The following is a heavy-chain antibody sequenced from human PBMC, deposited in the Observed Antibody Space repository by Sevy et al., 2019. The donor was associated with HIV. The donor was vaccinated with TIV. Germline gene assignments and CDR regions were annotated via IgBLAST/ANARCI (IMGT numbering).Heavy chain of an antibody. V-gene: IGHV1-69*13. D-gene: IGHD3-22*01. J-gene: IGHJ6*02. Sequence: AAVKVSCKASGGTFSSYAISWVRQAPGQGLEWMGGIIPIFRTANYAQKFQGRVTITADESTSTAYMELSSLRSEDTAEYYCAREYYDSSGSGDYYYGMDVWGQGTLVTVSS. CDR1: GGTFSSYA. CDR2: IIPIFRTA. CDR3: AREYYDSSGSGDYYYGMDV.